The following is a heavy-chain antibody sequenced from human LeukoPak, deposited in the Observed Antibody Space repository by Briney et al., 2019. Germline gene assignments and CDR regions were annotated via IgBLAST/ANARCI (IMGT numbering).Heavy chain of an antibody. CDR3: AARRDSNRGPYDY. D-gene: IGHD1/OR15-1a*01. V-gene: IGHV3-66*01. CDR1: GYTVSDKP. J-gene: IGHJ4*02. CDR2: IYSDGST. Sequence: GGSLRLSCAASGYTVSDKPMTWVRQAAGKGLEWVSVIYSDGSTYYSESVKGRFYISRDNSKNTLYLQMNSLGAEDTAVYYCAARRDSNRGPYDYWGQGTLVAVSS.